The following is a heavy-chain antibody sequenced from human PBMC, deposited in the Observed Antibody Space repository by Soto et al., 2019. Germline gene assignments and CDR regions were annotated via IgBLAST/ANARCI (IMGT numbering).Heavy chain of an antibody. CDR1: GFTFSTYW. J-gene: IGHJ5*02. Sequence: EVHLVESGGGLVQPGWSLRLSCEASGFTFSTYWMHWVRQAPGKGLVWVSRINADGTTTTYADSVKGRFTISRDNAKNPLYLQMNSLRAEDTAVYFCATVATHSYNWVDPWGQGTLVTISS. CDR2: INADGTTT. CDR3: ATVATHSYNWVDP. V-gene: IGHV3-74*01. D-gene: IGHD3-3*02.